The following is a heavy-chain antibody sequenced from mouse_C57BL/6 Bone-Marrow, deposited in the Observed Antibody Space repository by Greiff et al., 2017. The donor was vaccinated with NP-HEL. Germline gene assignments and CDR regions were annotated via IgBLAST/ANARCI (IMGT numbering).Heavy chain of an antibody. CDR3: AKRNYGNYAMDY. J-gene: IGHJ4*01. D-gene: IGHD2-1*01. Sequence: VMLVESGPGLVQPSQSLSITCTVSGFSLTSYGVHWVRQSPGKGLEWLGVIWRGGSTDYNAAFMSRLSITKDNSKSQVFFKMNSLQAYDTAIYYCAKRNYGNYAMDYWGQGTSVTVSS. CDR2: IWRGGST. V-gene: IGHV2-5*01. CDR1: GFSLTSYG.